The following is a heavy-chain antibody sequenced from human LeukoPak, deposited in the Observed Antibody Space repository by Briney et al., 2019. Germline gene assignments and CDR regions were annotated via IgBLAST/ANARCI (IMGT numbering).Heavy chain of an antibody. V-gene: IGHV3-23*01. CDR1: GFTFSSYA. D-gene: IGHD3-10*01. CDR3: AKDPYYDSGRANWFDP. CDR2: ISGSGDST. Sequence: PGGSLRLSCAASGFTFSSYAMSWVRQAPGKGLEWISGISGSGDSTKYADSVKGRLTISRDNSKNTLYLQMNSLRADDTAVYYCAKDPYYDSGRANWFDPWGQGTLVTVSS. J-gene: IGHJ5*02.